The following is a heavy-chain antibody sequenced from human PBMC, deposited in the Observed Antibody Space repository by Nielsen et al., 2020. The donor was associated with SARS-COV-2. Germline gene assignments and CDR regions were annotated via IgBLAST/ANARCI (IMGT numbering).Heavy chain of an antibody. CDR2: ISSDSSWK. J-gene: IGHJ4*02. V-gene: IGHV3-48*01. CDR3: AREVLDY. D-gene: IGHD2-2*01. CDR1: GFNFTRYS. Sequence: GESLNISCVASGFNFTRYSMNWVRQAPGKGPEWVAYISSDSSWKQYADSVKGRVSISRDNAKKSLDLQMNSLRGEDTAVYYCAREVLDYWGQGALVTVSS.